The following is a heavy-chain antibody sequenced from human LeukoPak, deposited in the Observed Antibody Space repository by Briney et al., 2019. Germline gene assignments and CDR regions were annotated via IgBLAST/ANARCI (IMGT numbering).Heavy chain of an antibody. D-gene: IGHD3-22*01. CDR1: GFTFSSYW. V-gene: IGHV3-7*03. J-gene: IGHJ1*01. Sequence: GGSLRLSCAASGFTFSSYWMSWVRQAPGKGLEWVANIKQDGSEKYYVDSVKGRFTISRDNAKNTLYLQMNSLRVEDTAVYYCAKGGWLEKNWGQGTLVTVSS. CDR2: IKQDGSEK. CDR3: AKGGWLEKN.